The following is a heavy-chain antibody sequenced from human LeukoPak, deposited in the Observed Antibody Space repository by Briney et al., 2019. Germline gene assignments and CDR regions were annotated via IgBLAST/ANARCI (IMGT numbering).Heavy chain of an antibody. D-gene: IGHD5-18*01. V-gene: IGHV1-18*01. Sequence: ASVKVSCKASGYTFTSYSISWVRQAPGQGLEWMGWISAYNGNTNYAQKLQGRVTMTTDTSTSTAYMELRSLRSDDTAVYYCAREGPSGYSYGPPALRSSYYMDVWGKGTTVTVSS. CDR2: ISAYNGNT. CDR1: GYTFTSYS. CDR3: AREGPSGYSYGPPALRSSYYMDV. J-gene: IGHJ6*03.